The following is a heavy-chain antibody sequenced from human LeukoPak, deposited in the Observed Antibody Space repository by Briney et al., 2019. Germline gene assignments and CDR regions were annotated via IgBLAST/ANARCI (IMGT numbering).Heavy chain of an antibody. CDR2: IYYSGST. Sequence: SETLSLTCTVSGGSVSGGSYYWSWIRQPPGKGLEWIGYIYYSGSTNYNPSLKSRVTISVDTSKNQFSLKLSSVTAADTAVYYCARDGPVVVVAASTYYYYYYMDVWGKGTTVTVSS. D-gene: IGHD2-15*01. CDR3: ARDGPVVVVAASTYYYYYYMDV. J-gene: IGHJ6*03. CDR1: GGSVSGGSYY. V-gene: IGHV4-61*01.